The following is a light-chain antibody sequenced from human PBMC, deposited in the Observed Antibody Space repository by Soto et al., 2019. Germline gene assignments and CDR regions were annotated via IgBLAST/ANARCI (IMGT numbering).Light chain of an antibody. CDR1: QSINNKY. Sequence: EIVLTQSPGTLSLSPGERATLSCRASQSINNKYLAWYQQEPGQTPRLLIHGVSIRATGIPDRFSGSGSGTDFTLTISRLEPEDFAFYYCQLYSGSPWTFGQGTKVEIK. J-gene: IGKJ1*01. CDR3: QLYSGSPWT. V-gene: IGKV3-20*01. CDR2: GVS.